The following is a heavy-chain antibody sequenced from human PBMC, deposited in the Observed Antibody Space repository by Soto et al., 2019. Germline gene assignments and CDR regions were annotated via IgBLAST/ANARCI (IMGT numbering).Heavy chain of an antibody. V-gene: IGHV1-24*01. Sequence: GXSVKVSCKVSGYTLTELSMHWVRQAPVKGLEWMGGFDPEDGETIYAQKFQGRVTMTEDTSTDTAYMELSSLRSEDMAVYYCATETPRNYYDRSPFDYWGQGTLVTVSS. CDR1: GYTLTELS. J-gene: IGHJ4*02. CDR2: FDPEDGET. CDR3: ATETPRNYYDRSPFDY. D-gene: IGHD3-22*01.